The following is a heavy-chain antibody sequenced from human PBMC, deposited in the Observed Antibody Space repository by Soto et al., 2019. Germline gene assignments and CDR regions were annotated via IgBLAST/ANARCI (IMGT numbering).Heavy chain of an antibody. CDR3: TTVNPYISASRGHCY. CDR2: SWYDGSQT. V-gene: IGHV3-33*01. D-gene: IGHD2-2*03. Sequence: QEQLVESGGGVVQPGRSLRLSCAASGFSFNNYGMHWVRQAPGKGLEWVAVSWYDGSQTRYADSVKGRFTISRDNFQNTLYLHMDSLKTEDTAVYYCTTVNPYISASRGHCYWGQGTLVTVSS. CDR1: GFSFNNYG. J-gene: IGHJ4*02.